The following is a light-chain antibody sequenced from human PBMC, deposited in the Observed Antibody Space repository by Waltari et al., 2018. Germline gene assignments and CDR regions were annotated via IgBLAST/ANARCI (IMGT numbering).Light chain of an antibody. V-gene: IGKV1-5*03. Sequence: IQMTQSPSTLSASVGDRLTISSRASNMVGTWLAWYQQKPGKATKLLIYMASSLDSGLPSRFSGSGSGTDFTLTISSQQPDDFATYSWQQYSSFSTFGQGTKVDI. CDR2: MAS. CDR1: NMVGTW. CDR3: QQYSSFST. J-gene: IGKJ2*01.